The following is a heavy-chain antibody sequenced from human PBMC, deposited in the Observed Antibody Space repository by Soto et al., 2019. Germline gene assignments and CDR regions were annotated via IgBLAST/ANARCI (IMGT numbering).Heavy chain of an antibody. J-gene: IGHJ2*01. CDR2: ISGSGGGT. D-gene: IGHD1-26*01. V-gene: IGHV3-23*01. CDR1: GFTFGSYA. CDR3: ARRGIVVASSYWYFDL. Sequence: EVQLLESGGGLVQPGGSLRLSCAASGFTFGSYAMTWARQAPGKGLEWLSGISGSGGGTYYADSVRGRFTISRDNSKNTLYLQIDSLRVDDTAVYYYARRGIVVASSYWYFDLWGRGTLVTASS.